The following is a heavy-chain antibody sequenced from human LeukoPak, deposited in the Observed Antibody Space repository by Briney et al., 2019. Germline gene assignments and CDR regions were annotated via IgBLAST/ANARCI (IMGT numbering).Heavy chain of an antibody. D-gene: IGHD3-10*01. CDR1: GNSISSYY. CDR3: ARGFGYGMDV. J-gene: IGHJ6*02. CDR2: INHSGST. V-gene: IGHV4-34*01. Sequence: SETLSLTCTVSGNSISSYYWSWIRQPPGKGLEWIGEINHSGSTNYNPSLKSRVTISVDTSKNQFSLKLSSVTAADTAVYYCARGFGYGMDVWGQGTTVTVSS.